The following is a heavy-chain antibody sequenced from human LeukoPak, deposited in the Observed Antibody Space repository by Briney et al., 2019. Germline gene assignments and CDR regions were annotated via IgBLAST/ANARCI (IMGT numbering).Heavy chain of an antibody. J-gene: IGHJ4*02. CDR3: ARGRPYTGGYHLDF. CDR2: MYHSGSA. CDR1: DDSINSDLYF. Sequence: PSETLSLTCTICDDSINSDLYFGGWVRQPPGEGLEWIGNMYHSGSAFYSPSLKSRVTMSVDTSKNQFFLKLNSVTAADTAVYYCARGRPYTGGYHLDFWGQGTLVTVSA. V-gene: IGHV4-39*01. D-gene: IGHD1-26*01.